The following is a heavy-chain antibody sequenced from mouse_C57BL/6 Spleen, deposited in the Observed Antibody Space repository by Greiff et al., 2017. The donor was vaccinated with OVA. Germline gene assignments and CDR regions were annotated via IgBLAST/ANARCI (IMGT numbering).Heavy chain of an antibody. Sequence: VQLKESGAELVRPGASVKLSCTASGFNIKDYYMHWVKQRPEQGLEWIGRIDPEDGDTEYAPKFQGKATMTADTSSNTAYLQLSSLTSEDTAVYYCTTSSITTVVATDYWGQGTSVTVSS. J-gene: IGHJ4*01. CDR3: TTSSITTVVATDY. V-gene: IGHV14-1*01. D-gene: IGHD1-1*01. CDR1: GFNIKDYY. CDR2: IDPEDGDT.